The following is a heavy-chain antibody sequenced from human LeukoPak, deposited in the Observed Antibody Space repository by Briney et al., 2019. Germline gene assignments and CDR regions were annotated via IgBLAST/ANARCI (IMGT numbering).Heavy chain of an antibody. J-gene: IGHJ4*02. CDR1: GFTVSSNY. V-gene: IGHV3-53*01. CDR2: IYGGGGT. Sequence: GGSLRLSCAVSGFTVSSNYMSWVRQAPGKGLEWVSVIYGGGGTYYADSVKGRFTISRDNSKNTLYLQMNSLRAEDTAVYYCARDRRGDSSGYLYYFDYWGQGTLVTVSS. D-gene: IGHD3-22*01. CDR3: ARDRRGDSSGYLYYFDY.